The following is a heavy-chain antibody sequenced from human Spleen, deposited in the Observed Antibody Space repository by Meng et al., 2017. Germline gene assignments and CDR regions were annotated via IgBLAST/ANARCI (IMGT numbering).Heavy chain of an antibody. CDR3: ARGNVATFLGY. CDR1: GVSFSGYY. CDR2: LNHSGST. J-gene: IGHJ4*02. Sequence: QVRLQQWGAGLLKPSEILSLTCAVYGVSFSGYYWTWIRQPPGKGLESIGELNHSGSTNYNPSLKSRVTISVDTSKNQFSLNLRSVTAADTAVYYCARGNVATFLGYWGQGTLVTVSS. D-gene: IGHD5-12*01. V-gene: IGHV4-34*01.